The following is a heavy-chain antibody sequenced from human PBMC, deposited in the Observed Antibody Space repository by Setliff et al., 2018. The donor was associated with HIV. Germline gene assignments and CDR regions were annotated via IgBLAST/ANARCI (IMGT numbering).Heavy chain of an antibody. Sequence: ASVKVSCKASGYTFTSYYMHWVRQAPGQGLEWMGIINPSGGSTSYAQKFQGRVTMNRDTSTSTVYMELSSLRSEDTAVYYCARDTYYNFWSGLEDYYYYMDVWGKGTTGTVS. CDR2: INPSGGST. V-gene: IGHV1-46*01. CDR3: ARDTYYNFWSGLEDYYYYMDV. D-gene: IGHD3-3*01. CDR1: GYTFTSYY. J-gene: IGHJ6*03.